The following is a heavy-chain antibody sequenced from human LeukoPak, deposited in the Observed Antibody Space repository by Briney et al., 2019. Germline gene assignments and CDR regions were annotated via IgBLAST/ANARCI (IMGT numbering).Heavy chain of an antibody. J-gene: IGHJ6*04. D-gene: IGHD3-10*02. CDR2: IRSSGSTI. V-gene: IGHV3-48*03. CDR1: GFTFSSYE. CDR3: AELGITMIGGV. Sequence: GGSLRLSCAASGFTFSSYEMNWVRQAPGKGLEWVSYIRSSGSTIYYADSVKGRFTISRDNAKNSLYLQMTSLRAEDTAVYYCAELGITMIGGVWGKGTTVTISS.